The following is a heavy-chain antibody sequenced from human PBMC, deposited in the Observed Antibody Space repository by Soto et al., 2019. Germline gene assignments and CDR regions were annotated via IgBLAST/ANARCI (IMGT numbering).Heavy chain of an antibody. J-gene: IGHJ4*02. D-gene: IGHD6-19*01. CDR3: AKDIRRGFSSAWGD. Sequence: EVQLVESGGGLVQPGRSLRLSCAASGFTFNDYAMHWVRQAPGKGLEWVSGMSWNSGTIACADSVKGRFTVSRDNAKYSLYLQMNSLRADDTAVYYCAKDIRRGFSSAWGDWGQGALVTVSS. V-gene: IGHV3-9*01. CDR2: MSWNSGTI. CDR1: GFTFNDYA.